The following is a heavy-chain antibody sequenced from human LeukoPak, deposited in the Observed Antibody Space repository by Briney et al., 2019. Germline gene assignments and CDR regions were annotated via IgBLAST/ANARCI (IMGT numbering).Heavy chain of an antibody. Sequence: ASVKVSYKASGYTFTGYYMHWVRQAPGQGLEWMGWINPNSGGTNYAQKFQGRVTMTRDTSISTAYMELSRLRSDDTAVYYCARAPWGAAAGYYCYYGMDVWGQGTTVTVSS. D-gene: IGHD6-13*01. CDR3: ARAPWGAAAGYYCYYGMDV. CDR1: GYTFTGYY. CDR2: INPNSGGT. J-gene: IGHJ6*02. V-gene: IGHV1-2*02.